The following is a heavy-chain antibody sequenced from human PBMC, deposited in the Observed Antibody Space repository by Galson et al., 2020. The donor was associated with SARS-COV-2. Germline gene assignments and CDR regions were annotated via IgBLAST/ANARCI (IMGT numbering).Heavy chain of an antibody. Sequence: GGSLRLSCAASGFTFSDYYMSWIRQAPGKGLEWVSYISSSGSTIYYADSVKGRFTISRDNAKNSLYLQMNSLRAEDTAVYYCARTEGYSGYDYSNGWFDPWGQGTLVTVSS. V-gene: IGHV3-11*01. CDR3: ARTEGYSGYDYSNGWFDP. D-gene: IGHD5-12*01. J-gene: IGHJ5*02. CDR2: ISSSGSTI. CDR1: GFTFSDYY.